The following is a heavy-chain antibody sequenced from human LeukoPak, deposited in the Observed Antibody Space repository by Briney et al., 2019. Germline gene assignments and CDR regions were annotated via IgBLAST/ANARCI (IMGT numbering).Heavy chain of an antibody. CDR2: IYHSGST. V-gene: IGHV4-38-2*02. CDR1: GYSISSGYH. D-gene: IGHD3-22*01. J-gene: IGHJ4*02. Sequence: PSETLSLTCTVSGYSISSGYHWGWIRQPPGKGLEWIGSIYHSGSTYYNPSLKSRVTISVDTSKNQFSMKLSSVTAADTAVYYCARQATVVERGFDYWGQGTLVTVSS. CDR3: ARQATVVERGFDY.